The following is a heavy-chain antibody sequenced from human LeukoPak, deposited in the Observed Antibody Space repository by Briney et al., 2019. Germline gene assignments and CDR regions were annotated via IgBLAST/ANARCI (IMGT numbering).Heavy chain of an antibody. D-gene: IGHD4-17*01. Sequence: GGSLRLSCAASGFTFSSSGMHWVRQAPGKGLEWVAVISYDGSNKYYADSVKGRFTISRDNSKNTLYLQMNSLRAEDTAMYYCARRVRGDHGETDDWGQGTLVSVSA. CDR3: ARRVRGDHGETDD. CDR1: GFTFSSSG. CDR2: ISYDGSNK. V-gene: IGHV3-30*03. J-gene: IGHJ4*02.